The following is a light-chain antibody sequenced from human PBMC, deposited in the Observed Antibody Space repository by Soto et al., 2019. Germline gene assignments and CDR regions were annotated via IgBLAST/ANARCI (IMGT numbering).Light chain of an antibody. CDR1: QSISSY. CDR3: QQCYSTPPT. J-gene: IGKJ4*02. Sequence: DIQMTQSPSSLSASVGDRVTITCRASQSISSYLHWYQQKPGKAPKLLICAASSLQSGAPSRFSGSGSGTDFALTISNLQHEDFATYYCQQCYSTPPTFGEGTKVQIK. CDR2: AAS. V-gene: IGKV1-39*01.